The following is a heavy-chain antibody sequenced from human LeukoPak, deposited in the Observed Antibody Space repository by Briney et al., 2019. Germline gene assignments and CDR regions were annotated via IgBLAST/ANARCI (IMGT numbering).Heavy chain of an antibody. D-gene: IGHD3-22*01. CDR3: ARVYYYDSSGYYFDY. J-gene: IGHJ4*02. CDR2: ISAYNGNT. CDR1: GYTFTSYG. Sequence: ASVKVSRKASGYTFTSYGISWVRQAPGQGLEWMGWISAYNGNTNCAQKLQGRVTMTTDTSTSTAYMELRSLRSDDTAVYCCARVYYYDSSGYYFDYWGQGTLVTVSS. V-gene: IGHV1-18*01.